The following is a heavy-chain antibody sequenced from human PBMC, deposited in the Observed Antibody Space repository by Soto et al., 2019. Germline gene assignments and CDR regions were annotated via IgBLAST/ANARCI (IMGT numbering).Heavy chain of an antibody. CDR3: AATYYDFWSGPIGYGMDV. V-gene: IGHV4-31*03. Sequence: PSEMLSLTCTVSGGSISSGGYYWSWIRQHPGKGLEWIGYIYYSGSTYYNPSLKSRVTISVDTSKNQFSLKLSSVTAADTAVYYCAATYYDFWSGPIGYGMDVWGQGTTVTVS. D-gene: IGHD3-3*01. CDR2: IYYSGST. CDR1: GGSISSGGYY. J-gene: IGHJ6*02.